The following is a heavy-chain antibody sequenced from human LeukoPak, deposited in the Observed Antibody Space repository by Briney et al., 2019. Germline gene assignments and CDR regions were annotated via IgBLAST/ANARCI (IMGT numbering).Heavy chain of an antibody. J-gene: IGHJ4*02. D-gene: IGHD3-10*01. V-gene: IGHV3-74*01. CDR2: INDDGSIT. CDR1: GFTFSNYW. Sequence: GGSLRLSCATSGFTFSNYWMHWVRLAPGKGLVWVSRINDDGSITSYADSVKGRFTISRDNAKNTLYLQMNSLRAEDTAIYYCASNGGSGSLSFDFWGQGTLVTVSS. CDR3: ASNGGSGSLSFDF.